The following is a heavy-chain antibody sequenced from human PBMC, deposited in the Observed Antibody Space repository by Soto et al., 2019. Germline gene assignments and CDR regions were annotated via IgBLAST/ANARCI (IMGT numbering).Heavy chain of an antibody. CDR3: VVSRGWWDFTY. J-gene: IGHJ4*02. CDR2: INVIHGNA. Sequence: ASVPVSCKASGCTFPSYDMHWVRLAPGQRLEWMGRINVIHGNAYYLQRPQGRATFTRDTSASTGYMELSSLIAGDTAVYHCVVSRGWWDFTYWAQGPVATVPQ. CDR1: GCTFPSYD. D-gene: IGHD6-19*01. V-gene: IGHV1-3*01.